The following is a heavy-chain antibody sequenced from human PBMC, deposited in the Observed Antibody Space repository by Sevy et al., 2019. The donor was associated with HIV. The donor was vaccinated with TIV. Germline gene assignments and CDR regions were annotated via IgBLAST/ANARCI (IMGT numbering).Heavy chain of an antibody. D-gene: IGHD2-15*01. CDR1: GDSISGYY. Sequence: SETLSLTCTVSGDSISGYYWSWIRQPPGKGLEWIGYVYYSGRTNYNPSLRSRVTISQDTSKNRISLKLNSVTAADTAVYYCARAYSDYYYAMDVWGQGTTVTVSS. V-gene: IGHV4-59*01. CDR3: ARAYSDYYYAMDV. J-gene: IGHJ6*02. CDR2: VYYSGRT.